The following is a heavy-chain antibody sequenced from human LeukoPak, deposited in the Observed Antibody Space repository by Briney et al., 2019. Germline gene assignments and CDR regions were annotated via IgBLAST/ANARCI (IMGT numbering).Heavy chain of an antibody. D-gene: IGHD3-10*01. CDR2: IYYSGST. CDR1: GGSISSHY. CDR3: ATSRGSDGLGNY. Sequence: PSETLSLTCTVSGGSISSHYWSWIRQPPGKGLEWIGYIYYSGSTSYNPSLKSRVTIALDTSNNQFSLKLSSVTAADTAVYYCATSRGSDGLGNYWGQGTLVTVSS. V-gene: IGHV4-59*11. J-gene: IGHJ4*02.